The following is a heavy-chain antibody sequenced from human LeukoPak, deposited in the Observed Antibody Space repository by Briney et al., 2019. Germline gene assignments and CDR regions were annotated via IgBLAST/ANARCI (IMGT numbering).Heavy chain of an antibody. CDR3: ARDFYGDDGHHPFDY. CDR1: GVSISNYY. Sequence: SETLSLTCSVSGVSISNYYWNWIRQPAGKGLEWIGRIYASGSTNYNPSLKSRVTISMDKSKNHFSLNLKSVTAADTGFYYCARDFYGDDGHHPFDYWGQGSQVTVSS. D-gene: IGHD2/OR15-2a*01. J-gene: IGHJ4*02. V-gene: IGHV4-4*07. CDR2: IYASGST.